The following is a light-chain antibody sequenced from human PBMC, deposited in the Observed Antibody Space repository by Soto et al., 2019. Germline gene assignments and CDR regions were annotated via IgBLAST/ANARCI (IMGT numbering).Light chain of an antibody. Sequence: DIQMTQSPSSLSASVGDRVTITCRASQSISSYLNWYQQKPGKAPKLLIYAASSLQSGVPSRFSGSGSGTDFTLTISILQPEDFATYYCQQSYSTPPITFGQETRLEIK. J-gene: IGKJ5*01. CDR2: AAS. CDR1: QSISSY. V-gene: IGKV1-39*01. CDR3: QQSYSTPPIT.